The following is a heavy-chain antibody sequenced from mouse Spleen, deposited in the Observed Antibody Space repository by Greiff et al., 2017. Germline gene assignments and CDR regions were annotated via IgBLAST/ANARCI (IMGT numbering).Heavy chain of an antibody. D-gene: IGHD1-1*01. CDR2: INPSTGGT. Sequence: EVQLQQSGPELVKPGASVKISCKASGYSFTGYYMNWVKQSPEKSLEWIGEINPSTGGTTYNQKFKAKATLTVDKSSSTAYMQLKSLTSEDSAVYYCARLGYYGSSLFDYWGQGTTLTVSS. V-gene: IGHV1-42*01. CDR1: GYSFTGYY. CDR3: ARLGYYGSSLFDY. J-gene: IGHJ2*01.